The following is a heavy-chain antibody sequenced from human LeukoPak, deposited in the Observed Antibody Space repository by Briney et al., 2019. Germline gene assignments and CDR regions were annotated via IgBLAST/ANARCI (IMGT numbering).Heavy chain of an antibody. CDR2: INSDGSTT. V-gene: IGHV3-74*01. CDR3: ARGGPIDY. CDR1: GFTFSSNW. Sequence: GGSLRLSCAASGFTFSSNWMYWVRQAPGKGLVWVSRINSDGSTTSCVDFVKGRFTISRDNAKSTLYLQMNSLRAEDTAVYYCARGGPIDYWGQGTLVTVSS. J-gene: IGHJ4*02.